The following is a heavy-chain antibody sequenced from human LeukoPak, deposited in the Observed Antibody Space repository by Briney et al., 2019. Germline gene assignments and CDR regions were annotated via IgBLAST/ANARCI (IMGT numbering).Heavy chain of an antibody. D-gene: IGHD4-17*01. CDR1: GGSFSGYY. CDR2: INHSGST. CDR3: ARGQTDDYGDLTLLEVYYFDY. Sequence: SETLSLTCAVYGGSFSGYYWSWVRQPPGKGLEWIGEINHSGSTNYNPSLKSRVTISVDTSKNQFSLKLSSVTAADTAVYYCARGQTDDYGDLTLLEVYYFDYWGQGTLVTVSS. J-gene: IGHJ4*02. V-gene: IGHV4-34*01.